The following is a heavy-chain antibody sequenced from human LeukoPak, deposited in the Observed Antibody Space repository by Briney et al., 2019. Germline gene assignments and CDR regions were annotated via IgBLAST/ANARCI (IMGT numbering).Heavy chain of an antibody. Sequence: GESLKISCKGFGYSFTTYWIVWVRQMPGKGLEWMGIIYPGNSDVRYSPSYQGQATISVDKTISSSFLQWNSLTASATAMYCCARRGATSLKWFDPWGQGTLVTVSS. CDR2: IYPGNSDV. J-gene: IGHJ5*02. CDR1: GYSFTTYW. CDR3: ARRGATSLKWFDP. V-gene: IGHV5-51*01.